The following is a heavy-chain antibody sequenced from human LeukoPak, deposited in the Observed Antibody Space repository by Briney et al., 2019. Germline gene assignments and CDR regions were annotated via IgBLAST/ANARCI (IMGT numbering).Heavy chain of an antibody. CDR2: ISYDGSNK. CDR3: AKESMVRGVPEYYFDY. D-gene: IGHD3-10*01. V-gene: IGHV3-30*18. J-gene: IGHJ4*02. CDR1: GFTFSSYG. Sequence: GRSLRLSCAASGFTFSSYGMPWVRQAPGKGLEWVAVISYDGSNKYYADSVKGRFTISRDNSKNTLYLQMNSLRAEDTAVYYCAKESMVRGVPEYYFDYWGQGTLVTVSS.